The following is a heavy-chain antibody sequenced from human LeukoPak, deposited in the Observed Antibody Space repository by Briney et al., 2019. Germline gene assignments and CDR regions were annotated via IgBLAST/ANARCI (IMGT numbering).Heavy chain of an antibody. V-gene: IGHV4-39*07. CDR3: ARDREEYYYDSSGYLGMDV. J-gene: IGHJ6*02. D-gene: IGHD3-22*01. Sequence: SETLSLTCTVSGGSISSSSYYWGWIRQPPGKGLEWIGSIYYSGSTYYNPSLKSRVTISVDTSKNQFSLKLSSVTAADTAVYYCARDREEYYYDSSGYLGMDVWGQGTTVTVSS. CDR2: IYYSGST. CDR1: GGSISSSSYY.